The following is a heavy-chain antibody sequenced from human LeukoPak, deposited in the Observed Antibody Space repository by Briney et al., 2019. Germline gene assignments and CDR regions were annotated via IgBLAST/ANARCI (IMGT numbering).Heavy chain of an antibody. CDR1: GFTFSRFV. J-gene: IGHJ5*02. V-gene: IGHV3-7*04. Sequence: PGGSLRLSCAASGFTFSRFVMSWVRQAPGEGLEWVANIKQGGNQKFYVDSVKGRFTISRDNAKNSLYLQMNSLRAEDTAVYYCARAEEIIGDGGWFDPWGQGILVTVSS. D-gene: IGHD3-16*01. CDR3: ARAEEIIGDGGWFDP. CDR2: IKQGGNQK.